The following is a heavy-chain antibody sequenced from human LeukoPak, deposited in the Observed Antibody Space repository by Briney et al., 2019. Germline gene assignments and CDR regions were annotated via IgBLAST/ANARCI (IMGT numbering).Heavy chain of an antibody. D-gene: IGHD3-10*01. V-gene: IGHV5-51*01. Sequence: GESLKISCKGFGYDFSTYWIGWVRQVPGEGLEWMGIIYPADSTTHYSRSFQGQVTISVDKSISTAYLQWRSLKASDTAMYYCACRKYYSTWSDPWGQGNLVTV. CDR3: ACRKYYSTWSDP. CDR2: IYPADSTT. CDR1: GYDFSTYW. J-gene: IGHJ5*02.